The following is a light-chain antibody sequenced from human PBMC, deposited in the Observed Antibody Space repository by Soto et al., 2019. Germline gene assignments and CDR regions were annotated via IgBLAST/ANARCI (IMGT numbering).Light chain of an antibody. Sequence: EIVMTQSPATLSVSPGEWATLSCRASQSFNSIYLAWYQQKPGQAPRLLIYGASSRATGIPDRFSGSGSGTDFTLTISSLEPEDFAVYYCQQYGSSPPTFGQGTKVDI. V-gene: IGKV3-20*01. J-gene: IGKJ1*01. CDR3: QQYGSSPPT. CDR2: GAS. CDR1: QSFNSIY.